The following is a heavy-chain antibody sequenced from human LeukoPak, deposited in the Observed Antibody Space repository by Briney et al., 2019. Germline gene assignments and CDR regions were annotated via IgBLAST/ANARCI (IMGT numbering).Heavy chain of an antibody. J-gene: IGHJ4*02. V-gene: IGHV4-34*01. CDR1: GGSFSGYY. CDR3: ARGPSIAARRLDY. Sequence: SETLSLTCAVYGGSFSGYYWSWIRQPPGKGLEWIGEINHSGSTNYNPSLKSRVTISVDTSENQFSLKLSSVTAADTAVYYCARGPSIAARRLDYWGQGTLVTVSS. D-gene: IGHD6-6*01. CDR2: INHSGST.